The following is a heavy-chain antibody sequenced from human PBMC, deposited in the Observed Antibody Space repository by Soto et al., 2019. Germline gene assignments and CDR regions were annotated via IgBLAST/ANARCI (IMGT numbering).Heavy chain of an antibody. J-gene: IGHJ6*03. CDR2: ISAYNGNT. Sequence: GASVKVSCKASGYTFTSCGISWVRQAPGQGLEWMGWISAYNGNTNYAQKLQGRVTMTTDTSTSTAYMELRSLRSDDTAVYYCARMGGGGFGELLSLRYYMDVWGKGTTVTVSS. CDR3: ARMGGGGFGELLSLRYYMDV. V-gene: IGHV1-18*01. D-gene: IGHD3-10*01. CDR1: GYTFTSCG.